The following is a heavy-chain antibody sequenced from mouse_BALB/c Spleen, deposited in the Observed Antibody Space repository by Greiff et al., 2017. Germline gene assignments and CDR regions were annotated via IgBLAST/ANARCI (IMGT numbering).Heavy chain of an antibody. J-gene: IGHJ4*01. CDR1: GFTFTDYY. V-gene: IGHV7-3*02. CDR2: IRNKANGYTT. D-gene: IGHD1-2*01. Sequence: DVQLVESGGGLVQPGGSLRLSCATSGFTFTDYYMSWVRQPPGKALEWLGFIRNKANGYTTEYSASVKGRFTISRDNSQSILYLQMNTLRAEDSATYYCARDRTTATGAMDYWGQGTSVTVSS. CDR3: ARDRTTATGAMDY.